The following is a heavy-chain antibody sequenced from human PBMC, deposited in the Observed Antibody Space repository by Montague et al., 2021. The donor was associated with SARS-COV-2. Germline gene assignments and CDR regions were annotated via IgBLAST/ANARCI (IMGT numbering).Heavy chain of an antibody. J-gene: IGHJ6*02. CDR3: ARGVGMDV. Sequence: SDPLSLPFPLSGGSISSYYWSWIRQPPGKGLEWIGYIYYSGSTNYNPSLKSRVTISVDTSKNQFSLKLSSVTAADTAVYYCARGVGMDVWGQGTTVTVSS. CDR2: IYYSGST. CDR1: GGSISSYY. V-gene: IGHV4-59*08.